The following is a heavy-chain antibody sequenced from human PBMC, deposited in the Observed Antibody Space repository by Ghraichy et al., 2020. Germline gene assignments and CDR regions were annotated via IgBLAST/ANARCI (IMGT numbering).Heavy chain of an antibody. CDR1: GGSISSYY. Sequence: SQTLSLTCTVSGGSISSYYWSWIRQPPGKGLEWIGYIYYSGSTNYNPSLKSRVTISVDTSKNQFSLKLSSVTAADTAVYYCARHHWRGNDAFDIWGQGTLVTVSS. CDR3: ARHHWRGNDAFDI. CDR2: IYYSGST. V-gene: IGHV4-59*08. D-gene: IGHD3-16*01. J-gene: IGHJ3*02.